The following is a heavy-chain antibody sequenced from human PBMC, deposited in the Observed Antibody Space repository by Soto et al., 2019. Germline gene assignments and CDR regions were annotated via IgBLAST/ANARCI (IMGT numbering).Heavy chain of an antibody. D-gene: IGHD1-20*01. J-gene: IGHJ4*02. CDR2: ISSNGGST. Sequence: PGGSLRLSCAASGFTFSSYAMHWVRQVPGKGLEYVSAISSNGGSTYYANSVKGRFTISRDNSKNTLYLQMGSLRAEDMAVYYCARVGRITGTFDYWGQGTLVTVSS. CDR3: ARVGRITGTFDY. CDR1: GFTFSSYA. V-gene: IGHV3-64*01.